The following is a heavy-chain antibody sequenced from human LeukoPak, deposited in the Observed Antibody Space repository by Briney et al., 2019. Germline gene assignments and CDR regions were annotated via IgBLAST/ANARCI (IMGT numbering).Heavy chain of an antibody. CDR1: ADSISSSIYS. V-gene: IGHV4-39*01. CDR2: IFYTGST. CDR3: ARHRYYYDGSGYYGPRWYFDL. D-gene: IGHD3-22*01. J-gene: IGHJ2*01. Sequence: SETLSLTCIVSADSISSSIYSWGWIRQPPGKGLEWIGNIFYTGSTHYNPSLRSRVTISVDTSRNQFSLRLTSVTAADTALYYCARHRYYYDGSGYYGPRWYFDLWGPGTPVAVSS.